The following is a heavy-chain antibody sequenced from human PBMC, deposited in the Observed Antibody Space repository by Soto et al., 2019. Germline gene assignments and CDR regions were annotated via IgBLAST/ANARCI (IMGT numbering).Heavy chain of an antibody. CDR2: IYYGGTT. Sequence: TLSLTCSVSGGSIDRTGYFRSWIRQPPGQGLEWIGYIYYGGTTFYNPSLKSRSTLSLDTDENRFSLNLTSVTAADTAVYYCARARWLRRQEYYFDTWGQGILVTVSS. CDR3: ARARWLRRQEYYFDT. D-gene: IGHD2-15*01. CDR1: GGSIDRTGYF. J-gene: IGHJ4*02. V-gene: IGHV4-31*03.